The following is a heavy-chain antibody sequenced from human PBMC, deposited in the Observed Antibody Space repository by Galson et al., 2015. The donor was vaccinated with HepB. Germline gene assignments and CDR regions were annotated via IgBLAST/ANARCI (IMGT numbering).Heavy chain of an antibody. J-gene: IGHJ6*03. CDR3: ARSPLRFLDCLPYYYYYYMDL. V-gene: IGHV7-4-1*02. Sequence: SVKVSCKASGYTFTDYVVNWVRQAPGQGLEWMGWMNTNTGKPTYAPGFAGRFVFSLDTSVTTAYLQISSLETDDTAVYYCARSPLRFLDCLPYYYYYYMDLWGEGTTVTVSS. CDR1: GYTFTDYV. CDR2: MNTNTGKP. D-gene: IGHD3-3*01.